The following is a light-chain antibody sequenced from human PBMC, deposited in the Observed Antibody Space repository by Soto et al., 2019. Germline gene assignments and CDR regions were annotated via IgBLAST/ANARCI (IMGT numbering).Light chain of an antibody. CDR3: MQGTHWPIT. J-gene: IGKJ5*01. CDR1: QSLVHSDGIAY. CDR2: KVS. V-gene: IGKV2-30*02. Sequence: DVVMTQSPLSLPVTLGQPASISCRSNQSLVHSDGIAYFSWFQQRPGRSPRRLIYKVSNRDSGVPDRFSGSGSGTDFELKISRVEAEDVRVYYCMQGTHWPITFGQGTRLEIK.